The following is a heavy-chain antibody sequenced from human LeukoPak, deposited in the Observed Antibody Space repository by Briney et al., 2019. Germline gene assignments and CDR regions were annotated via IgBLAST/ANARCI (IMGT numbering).Heavy chain of an antibody. CDR2: IWYDGSND. Sequence: PGRSLRLSCAASGFTFSSYGMHWVRQAPGKGLEWVAVIWYDGSNDCYADSVKGRFTISRDNSKNTLFLQMNSLRAEDTAVYYCARGELATTKILFDYWGQGTLVSVSS. J-gene: IGHJ4*02. V-gene: IGHV3-33*01. CDR3: ARGELATTKILFDY. D-gene: IGHD5-24*01. CDR1: GFTFSSYG.